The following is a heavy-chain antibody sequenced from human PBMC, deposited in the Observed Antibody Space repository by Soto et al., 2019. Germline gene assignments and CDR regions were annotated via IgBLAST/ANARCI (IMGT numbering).Heavy chain of an antibody. CDR1: GGSISSGGYY. CDR3: AAGGHSSGWYDYYHYGMDV. J-gene: IGHJ6*02. CDR2: IYYSGST. Sequence: PSETLSLTCTVSGGSISSGGYYWSWIRQHPGKGLEWIGYIYYSGSTYYNPSLKSRVTISVDTSKNQFSLKLSSVTAADTAVYYCAAGGHSSGWYDYYHYGMDVWGQGTTVTVSS. D-gene: IGHD6-19*01. V-gene: IGHV4-31*03.